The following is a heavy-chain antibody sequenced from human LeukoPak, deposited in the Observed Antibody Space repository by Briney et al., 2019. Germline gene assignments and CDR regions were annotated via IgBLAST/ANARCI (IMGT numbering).Heavy chain of an antibody. CDR1: GDSISQSNYY. CDR2: IYYSGST. D-gene: IGHD5-24*01. J-gene: IGHJ4*02. Sequence: SETLSLTCTVSGDSISQSNYYWGWLRQPPGKALEWLGSIYYSGSTTYNPSLKSRVTISVDTSKNQFSLKLSSVTAADTAMYYCARFLRDGYNAVYYFDHWGQGTLVTVSS. CDR3: ARFLRDGYNAVYYFDH. V-gene: IGHV4-39*07.